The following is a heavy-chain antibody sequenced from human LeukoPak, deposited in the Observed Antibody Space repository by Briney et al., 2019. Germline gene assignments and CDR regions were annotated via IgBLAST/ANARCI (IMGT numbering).Heavy chain of an antibody. J-gene: IGHJ4*02. CDR2: ISAYNGNT. D-gene: IGHD3-22*01. CDR3: ARGSGYYYDSSGYRYDY. Sequence: ASVKVSCKASGYTFTSYGISWVRQAPGQGLEWMGWISAYNGNTNYAQKLQGRVTMTTDTSTSTAYMELRSLRSDDTAVYYCARGSGYYYDSSGYRYDYWGQGTLVTVSS. V-gene: IGHV1-18*01. CDR1: GYTFTSYG.